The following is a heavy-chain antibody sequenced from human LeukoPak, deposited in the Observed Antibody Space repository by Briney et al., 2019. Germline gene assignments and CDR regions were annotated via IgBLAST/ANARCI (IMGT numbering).Heavy chain of an antibody. V-gene: IGHV3-30*18. CDR2: ISYDGSNK. CDR3: AEDRRVAAAAHIDY. CDR1: GFTFSSYG. Sequence: GGSLRLSCAASGFTFSSYGMHWVRQAPGKGLEWVAVISYDGSNKYYADSVKGRFTISRDNSKNTLYLQMNSLRAEDTAVYYCAEDRRVAAAAHIDYWGQGTLVTVSS. D-gene: IGHD6-13*01. J-gene: IGHJ4*02.